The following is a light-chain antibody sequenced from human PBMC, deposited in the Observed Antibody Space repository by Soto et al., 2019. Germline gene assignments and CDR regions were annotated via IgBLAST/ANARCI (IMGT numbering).Light chain of an antibody. CDR1: QTISSW. Sequence: DIQMTQSPSTLSASVGDRVTITCRASQTISSWLAWYQQKPGKAPKLLIYKASSLESGVPSRFSVSGSGTEFPLTISSLQPDDFATYYCQQYNSPYTFGQGTKLEIK. J-gene: IGKJ2*01. CDR2: KAS. CDR3: QQYNSPYT. V-gene: IGKV1-5*03.